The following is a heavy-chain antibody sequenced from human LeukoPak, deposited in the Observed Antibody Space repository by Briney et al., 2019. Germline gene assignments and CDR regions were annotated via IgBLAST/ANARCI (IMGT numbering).Heavy chain of an antibody. CDR2: VNTYGTNT. CDR3: AREFSPEDAFDL. CDR1: GFTLTNNW. V-gene: IGHV3-74*01. Sequence: GGSLRLSCTASGFTLTNNWMPWVRHVPGKGLEWVSRVNTYGTNTNYADSVRGRFTISRDNAKNTLYLQMDSLRAEDSAIYYCAREFSPEDAFDLWGQGTRVTASS. D-gene: IGHD1-14*01. J-gene: IGHJ3*01.